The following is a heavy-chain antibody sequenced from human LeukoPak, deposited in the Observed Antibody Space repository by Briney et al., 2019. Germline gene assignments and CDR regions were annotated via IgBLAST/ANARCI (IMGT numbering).Heavy chain of an antibody. D-gene: IGHD3-22*01. CDR2: ISYDGSNK. Sequence: GGSLRLSCAASGFTFSSYGMHWVRQAPGKGLEWVAVISYDGSNKYYADSVKGRFTISRDNSKNTLYLQMNSLRAGDTAVYYCARERSITMIVVDGMDVWGQGTTVTVSS. CDR1: GFTFSSYG. CDR3: ARERSITMIVVDGMDV. J-gene: IGHJ6*02. V-gene: IGHV3-30*03.